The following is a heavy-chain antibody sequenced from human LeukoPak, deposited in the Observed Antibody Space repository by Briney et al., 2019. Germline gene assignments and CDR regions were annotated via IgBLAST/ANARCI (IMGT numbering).Heavy chain of an antibody. V-gene: IGHV3-30*02. Sequence: GGSLRLSCAASGFTVSSNYMSWVRQAPGKGLEWVAFIRYDGSNEYYADSVKGRFTISRVNSKNTLYLQMSSLRAEDTALYYCAKDRTNGLNYYFDYWGQGTLVTVSS. CDR3: AKDRTNGLNYYFDY. CDR2: IRYDGSNE. D-gene: IGHD2-8*01. J-gene: IGHJ4*02. CDR1: GFTVSSNY.